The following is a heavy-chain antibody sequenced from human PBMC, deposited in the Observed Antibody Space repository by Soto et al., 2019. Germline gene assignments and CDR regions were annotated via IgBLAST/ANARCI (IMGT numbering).Heavy chain of an antibody. CDR1: GFTFSSYG. CDR2: ISYDGSNK. J-gene: IGHJ3*02. CDR3: AKDCLKPTLLWFGELFRDAFDI. V-gene: IGHV3-30*18. D-gene: IGHD3-10*01. Sequence: QVQLVESGGGVVQPGRSLRLSCAASGFTFSSYGMHWVRQAPGKGLEWVAVISYDGSNKYYADSVKGRFTISRDNSKNSLYLQMNSLRAEYTSVYYCAKDCLKPTLLWFGELFRDAFDIWGQGTMVTVSS.